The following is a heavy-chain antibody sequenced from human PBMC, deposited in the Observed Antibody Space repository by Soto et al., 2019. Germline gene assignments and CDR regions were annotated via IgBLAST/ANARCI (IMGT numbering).Heavy chain of an antibody. CDR3: ARFDYGGNNWFDP. Sequence: GASVKVSCKASGGTFSSYAISWVRQAPGQGLEWMGGIIPIFGTANYAQKFQGRVTITADESTSTAYMELSSLRSEDTAVYYCARFDYGGNNWFDPWGQGTPVTVSS. J-gene: IGHJ5*02. D-gene: IGHD4-17*01. CDR2: IIPIFGTA. CDR1: GGTFSSYA. V-gene: IGHV1-69*13.